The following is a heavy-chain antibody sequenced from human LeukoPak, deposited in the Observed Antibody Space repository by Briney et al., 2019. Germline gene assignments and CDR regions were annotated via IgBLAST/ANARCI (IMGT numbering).Heavy chain of an antibody. J-gene: IGHJ3*02. D-gene: IGHD2-2*01. CDR3: ARVPSTILRASDI. V-gene: IGHV3-48*01. Sequence: GSLRLSCAASGFTFSSYSMNWVRQAPGKGLEWVSYISSSSSTIYYADSVKGRFTISRDNAKNSLYLQMNSLRAEDTAVYYCARVPSTILRASDIWGQGTMVTVSS. CDR2: ISSSSSTI. CDR1: GFTFSSYS.